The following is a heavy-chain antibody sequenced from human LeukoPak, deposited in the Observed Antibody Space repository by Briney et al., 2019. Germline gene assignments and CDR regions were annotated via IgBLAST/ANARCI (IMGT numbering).Heavy chain of an antibody. CDR2: INPNSGGT. J-gene: IGHJ5*02. CDR1: GYTFTGYY. Sequence: ASVKVSCKASGYTFTGYYMHWVRQAPGQGLEWMGWINPNSGGTNYAQKFQGRVTMTRDTSISTAYMELSRLRSDDTAVYYCAREYQLLSLNWFDPWGQGTLVTVSS. V-gene: IGHV1-2*02. CDR3: AREYQLLSLNWFDP. D-gene: IGHD2-2*01.